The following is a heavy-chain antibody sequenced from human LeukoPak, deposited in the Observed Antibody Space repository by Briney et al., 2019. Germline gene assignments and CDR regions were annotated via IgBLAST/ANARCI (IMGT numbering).Heavy chain of an antibody. V-gene: IGHV1-18*04. CDR2: ISHYNGNT. CDR3: ARDPAKRYCSSTSCYSRTQSYYYYGMDV. J-gene: IGHJ6*04. CDR1: GYTFTSYG. Sequence: GASVKVSCKASGYTFTSYGISWVRQAPGQGLEWMGWISHYNGNTNYAQKLQGRVTMTTDTSTSTAYMEPRSLRSDDTAVYYCARDPAKRYCSSTSCYSRTQSYYYYGMDVWGKGTTVTVSS. D-gene: IGHD2-2*01.